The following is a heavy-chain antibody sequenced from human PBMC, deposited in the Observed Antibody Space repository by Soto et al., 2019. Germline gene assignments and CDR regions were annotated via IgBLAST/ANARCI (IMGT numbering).Heavy chain of an antibody. J-gene: IGHJ4*02. CDR2: ISYDGSNK. D-gene: IGHD3-22*01. V-gene: IGHV3-30-3*01. CDR3: ARVTSPKYYDSSGSIGYFDY. Sequence: QVQLVESGGGVVQPGRSLRLSCAASGFTFSSYAMHWVRQAPGKGLEWVAVISYDGSNKYYADSVKGRFTISRVNSKNSLYLQMNSLRAEDTAVYYCARVTSPKYYDSSGSIGYFDYWGQGTLVTVSS. CDR1: GFTFSSYA.